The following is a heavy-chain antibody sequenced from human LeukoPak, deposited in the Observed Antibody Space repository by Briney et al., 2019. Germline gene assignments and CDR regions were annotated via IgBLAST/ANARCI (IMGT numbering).Heavy chain of an antibody. J-gene: IGHJ6*02. V-gene: IGHV3-30*04. CDR1: GFTFSSYA. CDR2: ISYDGSNK. Sequence: GGSLRLSCAASGFTFSSYAMHWVRQAPGKGLEWVAVISYDGSNKYYADSVKSRFTISRDNSKNTLYLQMNSLRAEDTAVYYCARGIRYYDSTVYYGMDVWGQGTTVTVSS. CDR3: ARGIRYYDSTVYYGMDV. D-gene: IGHD3-22*01.